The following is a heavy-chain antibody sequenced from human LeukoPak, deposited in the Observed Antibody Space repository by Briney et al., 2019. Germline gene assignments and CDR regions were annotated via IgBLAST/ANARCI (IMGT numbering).Heavy chain of an antibody. V-gene: IGHV1-2*02. D-gene: IGHD6-13*01. Sequence: ASVKVSCKASGYTFTGYYMHWVRQAPGQGLEWMGWINPNSGGTNYAQKFQGRVTMTRDTSISTAYMELSRLRSDDTAVYYRARQYSSSWYYYYMDVWGKGTTATVSS. CDR2: INPNSGGT. J-gene: IGHJ6*03. CDR3: ARQYSSSWYYYYMDV. CDR1: GYTFTGYY.